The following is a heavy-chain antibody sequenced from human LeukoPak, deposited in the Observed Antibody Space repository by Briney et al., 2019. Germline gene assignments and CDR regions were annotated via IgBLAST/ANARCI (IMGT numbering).Heavy chain of an antibody. Sequence: WIGIINPSGGSTNFAQKFQGRVTMTTDTSTITVYMELSSLRSEDTAVYYCARWTTTYLDYWGQGTLVTVSS. CDR3: ARWTTTYLDY. J-gene: IGHJ4*02. CDR2: INPSGGST. V-gene: IGHV1-46*01. D-gene: IGHD4-11*01.